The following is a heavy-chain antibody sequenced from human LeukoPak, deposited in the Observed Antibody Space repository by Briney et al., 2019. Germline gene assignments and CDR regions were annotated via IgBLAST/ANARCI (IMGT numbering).Heavy chain of an antibody. J-gene: IGHJ2*01. D-gene: IGHD6-19*01. Sequence: PSETLSLTCSVSDGPVRGYYWTWIRQPPGKGLEWIASIYSNGSFYYNPSLKSRVTISVDTSKNQFSLKLSSVTAADTAVYYCARVRRSSGWYDPGRWYFDLWGRGTLVTVSS. CDR1: DGPVRGYY. CDR3: ARVRRSSGWYDPGRWYFDL. CDR2: IYSNGSF. V-gene: IGHV4-59*02.